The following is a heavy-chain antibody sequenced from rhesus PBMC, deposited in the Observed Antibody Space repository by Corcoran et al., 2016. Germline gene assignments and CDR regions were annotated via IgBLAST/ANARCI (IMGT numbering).Heavy chain of an antibody. D-gene: IGHD3-9*01. Sequence: QVQLQESGPGLVKPSETLSLTCAVSGGSLSSGSYYWRWIRQPPGQGLGWIGDITYSGSTSYNPSLKSRVTISRDTSKNQFSLKRSAVTAADTAVYYCARLYYEDDYGYYYTNHRCDVWGAGVLVTASS. V-gene: IGHV4-122*02. CDR2: ITYSGST. CDR1: GGSLSSGSYY. J-gene: IGHJ5-1*01. CDR3: ARLYYEDDYGYYYTNHRCDV.